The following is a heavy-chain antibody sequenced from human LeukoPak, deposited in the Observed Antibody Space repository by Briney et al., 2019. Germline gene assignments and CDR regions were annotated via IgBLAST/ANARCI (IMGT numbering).Heavy chain of an antibody. CDR2: IQFSGGTT. Sequence: ASVKVSCKASEYGFTNYYIHWVRQAPGQGLEWMGAIQFSGGTTTYAQKFQGRVTMTRDTSTNTVYMELNSLRSDDTAVYYCAREGTTTVTKNFDYWAREPWSPSPQ. D-gene: IGHD4-17*01. CDR3: AREGTTTVTKNFDY. J-gene: IGHJ4*02. CDR1: EYGFTNYY. V-gene: IGHV1-46*01.